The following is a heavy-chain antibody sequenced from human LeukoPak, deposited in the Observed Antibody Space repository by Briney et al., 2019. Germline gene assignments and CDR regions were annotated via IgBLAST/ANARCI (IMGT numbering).Heavy chain of an antibody. CDR2: IYSGGST. CDR3: AREGDSGVISFDY. J-gene: IGHJ4*02. V-gene: IGHV3-53*01. D-gene: IGHD3-16*01. Sequence: GGSLRLSCAASGFTVSSNYMSWVRQAPGKGLEWVSVIYSGGSTYYADSVKGRFTISRDNTKNTLYLQMNRLRAEDTAVYYCAREGDSGVISFDYWGQGTLVTVSS. CDR1: GFTVSSNY.